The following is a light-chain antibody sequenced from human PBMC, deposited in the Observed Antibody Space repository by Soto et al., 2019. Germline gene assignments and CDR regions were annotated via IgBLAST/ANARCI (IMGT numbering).Light chain of an antibody. Sequence: QSVLTQPPSASGTPGQRVTISCSGSSSNIGSNYVYWYQQLPGTAPKLLIYKNNQRSSGVPDRFSGSKSATSASLAISGLRSEDEADYYCAAWDDSLSGGVFGGGTKLTVL. V-gene: IGLV1-47*01. CDR1: SSNIGSNY. J-gene: IGLJ3*02. CDR2: KNN. CDR3: AAWDDSLSGGV.